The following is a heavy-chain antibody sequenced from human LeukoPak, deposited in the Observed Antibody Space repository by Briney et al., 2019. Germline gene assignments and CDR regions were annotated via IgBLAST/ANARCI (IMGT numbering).Heavy chain of an antibody. CDR3: ARGSYHDSRGYYSGRAFDI. D-gene: IGHD3-22*01. CDR2: IYSGGST. CDR1: GFTVSSNY. V-gene: IGHV3-53*01. J-gene: IGHJ3*02. Sequence: GGSLRLSCAAPGFTVSSNYMSWVRQAPGKGLEWVSVIYSGGSTYYADSVKGRFTISRDNSKNTLYLQMNSLRAEDTAVYYCARGSYHDSRGYYSGRAFDIWGQGTMVTVSS.